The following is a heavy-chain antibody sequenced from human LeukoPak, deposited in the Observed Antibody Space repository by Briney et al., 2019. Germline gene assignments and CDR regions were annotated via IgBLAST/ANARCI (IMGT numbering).Heavy chain of an antibody. CDR3: ARDMIIMVRGVPYGVDV. V-gene: IGHV1-46*01. D-gene: IGHD3-10*01. Sequence: GASVKVSCKASGYTFTSYYMHWVRQAPGQGLEWMGIINPSGGSTSYAQKFQGRVTMTRDTSISTAYMELNRLSSDDTAVYYCARDMIIMVRGVPYGVDVWGQGTPVTVSS. CDR2: INPSGGST. CDR1: GYTFTSYY. J-gene: IGHJ6*02.